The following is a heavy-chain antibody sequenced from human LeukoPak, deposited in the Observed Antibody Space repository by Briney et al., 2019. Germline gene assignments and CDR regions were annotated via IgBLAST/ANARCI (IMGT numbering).Heavy chain of an antibody. CDR3: ARENDFWSGFDY. D-gene: IGHD3-3*01. V-gene: IGHV4-39*07. J-gene: IGHJ4*02. CDR1: GVSISSSSYS. CDR2: IYTSGST. Sequence: SETLSLTCTVFGVSISSSSYSWAWIRQPPGKGLEWVGRIYTSGSTNYNPSLKSRVTISVDTSKNQFSLKLSSVTAADTAVYYCARENDFWSGFDYWGQGTLVTVSS.